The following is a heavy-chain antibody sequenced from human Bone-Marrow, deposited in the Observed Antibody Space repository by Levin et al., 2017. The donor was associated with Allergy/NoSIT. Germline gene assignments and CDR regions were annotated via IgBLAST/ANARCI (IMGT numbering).Heavy chain of an antibody. CDR1: GYTFTMYG. V-gene: IGHV1-18*01. CDR3: ARDLGPYDSSGYYPK. D-gene: IGHD3-22*01. Sequence: VASVKVSCKASGYTFTMYGISWVRQAPGQGLEWMGWISTYKSNTNYAQKFQGRVTMTTDTSTSTAYMELRSLRSDDTAVYYCARDLGPYDSSGYYPKWGQGTLVTVSS. J-gene: IGHJ4*02. CDR2: ISTYKSNT.